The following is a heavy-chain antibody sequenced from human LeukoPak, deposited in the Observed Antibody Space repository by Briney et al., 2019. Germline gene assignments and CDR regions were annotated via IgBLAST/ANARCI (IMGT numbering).Heavy chain of an antibody. CDR3: ARLDIGDYFDY. J-gene: IGHJ4*02. D-gene: IGHD3/OR15-3a*01. CDR2: VYYSGST. V-gene: IGHV4-59*02. Sequence: SETLSLTCVVSGGSVSGYYWGWIRQPPGRGLEWIGYVYYSGSTNYNPSFKSRITISVDTSRNQFSLQLSSVTAADTAVYYCARLDIGDYFDYWGQGTLVTVSS. CDR1: GGSVSGYY.